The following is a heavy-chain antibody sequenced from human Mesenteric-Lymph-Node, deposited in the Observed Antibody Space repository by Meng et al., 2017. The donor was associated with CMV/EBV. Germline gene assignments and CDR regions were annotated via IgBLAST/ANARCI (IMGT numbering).Heavy chain of an antibody. V-gene: IGHV3-7*01. J-gene: IGHJ6*02. Sequence: GESLKISCASSGFTFSSYWMNWVRPAPGKGLEWVANIKQDGSEKYYVDSVKGRFTISRDNAKNSLYLQMNSLRAEDTAVYYCATYVRSGTYPYYFCTMDVWGQGTTVTVSS. D-gene: IGHD1-26*01. CDR1: GFTFSSYW. CDR3: ATYVRSGTYPYYFCTMDV. CDR2: IKQDGSEK.